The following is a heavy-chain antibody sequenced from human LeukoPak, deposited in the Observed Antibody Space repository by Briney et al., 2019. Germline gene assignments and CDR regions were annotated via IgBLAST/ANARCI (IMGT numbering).Heavy chain of an antibody. CDR1: GFTFSSYW. CDR2: INSDGSST. Sequence: GGSLRLSCAASGFTFSSYWMHWVRQAPGKGLVWVSRINSDGSSTSYADSVKGRFTISRDNAKNTLYLQMNSLRAEDAAVYYCAKDLGLLRYFDWLLDYWGQGALVTVSS. V-gene: IGHV3-74*01. D-gene: IGHD3-9*01. J-gene: IGHJ4*02. CDR3: AKDLGLLRYFDWLLDY.